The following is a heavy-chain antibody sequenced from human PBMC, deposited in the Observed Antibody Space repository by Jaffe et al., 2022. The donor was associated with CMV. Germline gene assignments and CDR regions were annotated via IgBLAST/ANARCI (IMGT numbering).Heavy chain of an antibody. Sequence: QVQLVQSGAEVKKPGASLKVSCKVVGYSLNELSMHWVRQAPGKGLEWMGGFNPEEAKIVYAQNYQDRVTMTEDMSTDTAYMEMTSLRSEDTGVFYCTTGWYASGNFHFWGQGTLVTVSS. CDR2: FNPEEAKI. D-gene: IGHD6-25*01. CDR1: GYSLNELS. J-gene: IGHJ4*02. V-gene: IGHV1-24*01. CDR3: TTGWYASGNFHF.